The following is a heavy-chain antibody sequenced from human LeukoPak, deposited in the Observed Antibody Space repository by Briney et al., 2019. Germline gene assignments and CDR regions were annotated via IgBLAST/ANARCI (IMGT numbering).Heavy chain of an antibody. V-gene: IGHV3-30-3*01. CDR3: ARDFRDYRDYVAYFDS. CDR1: GFVFSTYA. J-gene: IGHJ4*02. CDR2: ILYDGTNQ. Sequence: PGGSLRLSCAASGFVFSTYAMHWVRQAPGKGLEWVAVILYDGTNQYYADSVKGRFTISRDNSRNTLYLQMNSPKVEDTAVYYCARDFRDYRDYVAYFDSWGQGTLVTVSS. D-gene: IGHD4-17*01.